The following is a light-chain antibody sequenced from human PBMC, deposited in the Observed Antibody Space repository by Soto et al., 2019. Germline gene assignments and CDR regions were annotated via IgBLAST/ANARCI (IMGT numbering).Light chain of an antibody. V-gene: IGKV1-33*01. CDR2: DAS. Sequence: VQMSQSPSSLSASVGDRVTITCQASQDINNYLNWYQQKSGKAPKLLIYDASDLETGVPSRFSGSGSGTDFTFTISSLQPEDIATYYCQQYDNLPLTFGGGTKVAIK. CDR3: QQYDNLPLT. J-gene: IGKJ4*01. CDR1: QDINNY.